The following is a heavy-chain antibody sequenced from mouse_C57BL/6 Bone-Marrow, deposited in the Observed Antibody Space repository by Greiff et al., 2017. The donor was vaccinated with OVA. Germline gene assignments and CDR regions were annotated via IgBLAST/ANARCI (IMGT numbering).Heavy chain of an antibody. J-gene: IGHJ3*01. CDR3: ARSGGSGYYGYAWFAY. V-gene: IGHV1-52*01. Sequence: QVQLQQPGAELVRPGSSVKLSCKASGYTFTSYWMHWVKQRPIQGLEWIGNIDPSDSDTHYNQKFKDKATLTVDKSSSTAYMQLSSLTSEDSAVYYCARSGGSGYYGYAWFAYWGQGTLVTVSA. CDR1: GYTFTSYW. D-gene: IGHD2-2*01. CDR2: IDPSDSDT.